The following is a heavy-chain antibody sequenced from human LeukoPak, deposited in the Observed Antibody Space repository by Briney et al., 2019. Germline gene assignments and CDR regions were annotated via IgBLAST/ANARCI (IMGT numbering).Heavy chain of an antibody. CDR2: IYYSGNT. Sequence: SETLSLTCTVSGVSISSSNSYWGWIRQPPGKGLEWIGSIYYSGNTYYNASLKSQVSISIDTSKNQFSLRLTSVTAADTAVYYCAREGLERRLDYYYMDVWGKGTTVTVSS. CDR3: AREGLERRLDYYYMDV. D-gene: IGHD1-1*01. J-gene: IGHJ6*03. V-gene: IGHV4-39*02. CDR1: GVSISSSNSY.